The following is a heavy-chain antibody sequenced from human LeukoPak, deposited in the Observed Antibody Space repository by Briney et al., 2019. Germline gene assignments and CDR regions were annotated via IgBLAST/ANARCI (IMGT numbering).Heavy chain of an antibody. V-gene: IGHV3-23*01. CDR2: ISGSGGST. CDR3: ARDPPITMVRGVIKLRSDY. D-gene: IGHD3-10*01. J-gene: IGHJ4*02. CDR1: GFTFSSYA. Sequence: EGSLRLSCAASGFTFSSYAMSWVRQAPGKGLEWVSAISGSGGSTYYADSVKGRFTISRDNSKNTLYLQMNSLRAEDTAVYYCARDPPITMVRGVIKLRSDYWGQGTLVTVSS.